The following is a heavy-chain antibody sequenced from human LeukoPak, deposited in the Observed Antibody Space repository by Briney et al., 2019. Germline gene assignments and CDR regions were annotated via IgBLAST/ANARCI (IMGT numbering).Heavy chain of an antibody. CDR2: INHSGST. Sequence: NPSETLSLTCAVYGGSFSGYYWSWIRQPPWKGLEWIGEINHSGSTNYNPSLKSRVTISVDTSKNQFSLKLSSVTAADTAVYYCARRPYCSSTSCLDWFDPWGQGTLVTVSS. V-gene: IGHV4-34*01. CDR3: ARRPYCSSTSCLDWFDP. D-gene: IGHD2-2*01. CDR1: GGSFSGYY. J-gene: IGHJ5*02.